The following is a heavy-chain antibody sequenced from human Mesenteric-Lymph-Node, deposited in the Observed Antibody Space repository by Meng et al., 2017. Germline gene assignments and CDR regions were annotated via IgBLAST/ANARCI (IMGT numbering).Heavy chain of an antibody. CDR2: ISGSGGST. Sequence: GESLKISCAASGFTFSSYAMSWVRQAPGKGLEWVSAISGSGGSTYYADSVKGRFTISRDNSKNTLYLQMNSLRAEDTAVYYCARRRFRPPNYYGSGSYYTLNDAFDIWGQGTMVTVSS. J-gene: IGHJ3*02. D-gene: IGHD3-10*01. V-gene: IGHV3-23*01. CDR3: ARRRFRPPNYYGSGSYYTLNDAFDI. CDR1: GFTFSSYA.